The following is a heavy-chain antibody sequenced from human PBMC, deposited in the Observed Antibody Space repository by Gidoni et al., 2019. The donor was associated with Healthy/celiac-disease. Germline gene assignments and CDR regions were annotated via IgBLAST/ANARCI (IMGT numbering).Heavy chain of an antibody. CDR3: ARRPSALKQWLGTHYFDY. CDR2: INHSGST. CDR1: GGSFSGYY. D-gene: IGHD6-19*01. Sequence: QVQLQQWGAGLLKPSETLSLTCAVYGGSFSGYYWSWIRQPPGKGLEWIGEINHSGSTNYNPSLKSRVTISVDTSKNQFSLKLSSVTAADTAVYYCARRPSALKQWLGTHYFDYWGQGTLVTVSS. J-gene: IGHJ4*02. V-gene: IGHV4-34*01.